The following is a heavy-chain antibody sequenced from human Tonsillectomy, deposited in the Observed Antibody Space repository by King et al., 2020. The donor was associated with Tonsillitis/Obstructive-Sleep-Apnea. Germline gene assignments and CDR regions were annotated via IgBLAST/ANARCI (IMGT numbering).Heavy chain of an antibody. Sequence: QVQLVESGGGVVQPGRSLRLSCAASGFTFSSYAMHWVRQAPGKGLEWVAVISYDGSHKYYADSVKGRFTISRDNSKNTVYLQMNSLRAEDTAVYYCVRDGYNPGDAMDVWGQGTTVTVSS. D-gene: IGHD5-24*01. V-gene: IGHV3-30*04. CDR3: VRDGYNPGDAMDV. CDR1: GFTFSSYA. J-gene: IGHJ6*02. CDR2: ISYDGSHK.